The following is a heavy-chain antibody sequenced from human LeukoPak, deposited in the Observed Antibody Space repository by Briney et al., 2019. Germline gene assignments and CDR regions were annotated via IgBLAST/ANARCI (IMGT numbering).Heavy chain of an antibody. V-gene: IGHV6-1*01. CDR3: ARELIVVVPAAMANWFDP. D-gene: IGHD2-2*01. CDR1: GDSFSSNSAA. J-gene: IGHJ5*02. CDR2: TYYRSKWYN. Sequence: SQTLSLTCAISGDSFSSNSAAWNWIRQSPSRGLEWLGRTYYRSKWYNDYAVSVKSRITINPDTSKNQCSLQLNSVTPEDTAVYYCARELIVVVPAAMANWFDPWGQGPLVTVSS.